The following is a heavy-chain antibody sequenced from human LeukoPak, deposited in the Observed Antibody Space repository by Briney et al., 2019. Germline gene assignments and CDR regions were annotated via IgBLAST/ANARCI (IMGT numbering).Heavy chain of an antibody. Sequence: AASVKVSCKASGYTLSNYFIHWVRQAPGQGLEWMGIINPSGGSTSYAQKFQGRVTMTRDTSTSTVYMELSSLRSEDTAVYYCARALLYDILTGYSLSGFDYWGQGTLVTVSS. V-gene: IGHV1-46*01. J-gene: IGHJ4*02. CDR1: GYTLSNYF. CDR2: INPSGGST. CDR3: ARALLYDILTGYSLSGFDY. D-gene: IGHD3-9*01.